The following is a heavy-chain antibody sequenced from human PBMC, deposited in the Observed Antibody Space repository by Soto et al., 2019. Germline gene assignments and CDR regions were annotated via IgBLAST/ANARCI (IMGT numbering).Heavy chain of an antibody. V-gene: IGHV1-69*01. Sequence: QVQLVQSGAEVKKPGSSVKVSCKASGGTFSRDAISWVRQAPGQGLEWMGGIIPMFGTAKYVQKFQGRLTITADESTTTAYMELRSLRSDDTAVYYCGRGVVVVAASQLGWFDPWGQGTLVTVSS. D-gene: IGHD2-15*01. CDR2: IIPMFGTA. CDR3: GRGVVVVAASQLGWFDP. CDR1: GGTFSRDA. J-gene: IGHJ5*02.